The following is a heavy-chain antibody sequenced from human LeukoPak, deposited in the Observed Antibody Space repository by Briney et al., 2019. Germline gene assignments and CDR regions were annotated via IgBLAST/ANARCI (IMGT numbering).Heavy chain of an antibody. D-gene: IGHD5-24*01. CDR2: FGTDGNT. CDR1: GFTFSGYA. Sequence: AESLRLSCEASGFTFSGYAVSWVRQPPGKGLEWVSGFGTDGNTHYAESVRGRFDISRDTSKTTVYLQMNSLRAEDTALYYCARDLNYWVAMDVWGQGTTVTVS. CDR3: ARDLNYWVAMDV. V-gene: IGHV3-23*01. J-gene: IGHJ6*02.